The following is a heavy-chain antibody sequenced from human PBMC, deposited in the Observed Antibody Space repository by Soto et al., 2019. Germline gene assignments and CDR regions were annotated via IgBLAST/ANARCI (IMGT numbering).Heavy chain of an antibody. D-gene: IGHD6-19*01. CDR3: AKEYSSVWSHWYFDL. CDR2: VSHDGTAK. CDR1: GFDFNNYG. J-gene: IGHJ2*01. Sequence: QVQLVESGGGVVQPGRSLRLSCAGSGFDFNNYGIQWVRQAPGKGLEWVAVVSHDGTAKIYADPVKGRFTISRDGSENMVYLQMDSLRVEDTAVYYCAKEYSSVWSHWYFDLWGRGTRVTVSS. V-gene: IGHV3-30*18.